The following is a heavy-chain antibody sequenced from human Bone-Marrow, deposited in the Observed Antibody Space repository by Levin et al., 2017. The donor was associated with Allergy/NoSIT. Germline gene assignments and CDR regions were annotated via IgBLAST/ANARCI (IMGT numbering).Heavy chain of an antibody. CDR3: AKDFQGDILSDDYAMDV. Sequence: GESLKISCEGSGGGFRTYDMHWVRQAPGKGPEWVAMISDDGSRKYYGDSVKGRFTISRDNSKNTLYLQMNSLTSEDTGVFYCAKDFQGDILSDDYAMDVGGPGTTFIVSS. V-gene: IGHV3-30*18. CDR2: ISDDGSRK. D-gene: IGHD3-10*01. J-gene: IGHJ6*02. CDR1: GGGFRTYD.